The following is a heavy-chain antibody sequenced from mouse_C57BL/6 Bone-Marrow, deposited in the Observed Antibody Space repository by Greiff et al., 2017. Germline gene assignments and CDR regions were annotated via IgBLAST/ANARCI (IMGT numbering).Heavy chain of an antibody. D-gene: IGHD2-2*01. CDR2: IDPSDSYT. CDR1: GYTFTSYW. Sequence: QVQLQQPGAELVMPGASVKLSCKASGYTFTSYWMHWVKQRPGQGLEWIGEIDPSDSYTNYNQKFKGKSTLTVDKSSSTAYMQLSSLTSEDSAVYYCARRGAGYYGYVFAYWGQGTLVTVSA. J-gene: IGHJ3*01. V-gene: IGHV1-69*01. CDR3: ARRGAGYYGYVFAY.